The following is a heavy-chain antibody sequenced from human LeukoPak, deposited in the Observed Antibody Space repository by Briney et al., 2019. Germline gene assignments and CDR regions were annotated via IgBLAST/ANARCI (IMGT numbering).Heavy chain of an antibody. V-gene: IGHV1-46*01. CDR3: ARFYYGMDV. J-gene: IGHJ6*02. Sequence: ASVKVSCKASGYTFTSYYMHWVRQAPGQGLEWMGIINPSGGSTSYAQKFQGRVTMTTDTSTSTAYMELRSLRSDDTAVYYCARFYYGMDVWGQGTTVTVSS. CDR2: INPSGGST. CDR1: GYTFTSYY.